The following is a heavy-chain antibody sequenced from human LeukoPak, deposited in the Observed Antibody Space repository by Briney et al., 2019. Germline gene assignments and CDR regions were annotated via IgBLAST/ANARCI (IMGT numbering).Heavy chain of an antibody. CDR3: ARDQADFWRGSSLDVFDI. CDR2: INQDRGEK. J-gene: IGHJ3*02. D-gene: IGHD3-3*01. V-gene: IGHV3-7*01. Sequence: PGGSLRLSCAASGFTFSSYWMGWVRQAPGKGLEWVANINQDRGEKHYVDSVKGRFTISRDNAKNSLYLQMNSLRAEDTAVYYCARDQADFWRGSSLDVFDIWGQGTMVTVSS. CDR1: GFTFSSYW.